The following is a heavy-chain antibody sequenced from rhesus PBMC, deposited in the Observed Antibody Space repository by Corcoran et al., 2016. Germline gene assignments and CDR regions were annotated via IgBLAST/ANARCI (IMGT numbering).Heavy chain of an antibody. D-gene: IGHD3-34*01. CDR1: GYSISSNY. J-gene: IGHJ4*01. Sequence: QVQLQESGPGLVKPSETLSLTCAVSGYSISSNYWSWIRQPPGKGLEWIGYIYGRSGSTHDNPSLNSRVTMSTDTSKNQFALKLSSVTAADTAVYYCARDGEKWGDLDYWGQGVLVTVSS. V-gene: IGHV4-147*01. CDR3: ARDGEKWGDLDY. CDR2: IYGRSGST.